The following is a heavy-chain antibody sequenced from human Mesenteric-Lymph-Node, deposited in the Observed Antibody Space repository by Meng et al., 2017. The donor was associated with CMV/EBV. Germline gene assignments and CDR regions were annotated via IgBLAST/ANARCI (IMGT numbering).Heavy chain of an antibody. CDR3: ARDRKMTTQIKAGMDV. Sequence: GESLKISCAASGFTFSSYAMHWVRQAPGKGLEWVSSISSSSSYIYYADSVKGRFTISRDNAKNSLYLQMNSLRAEDTAVYYCARDRKMTTQIKAGMDVWGQGTTVTVSS. CDR2: ISSSSSYI. CDR1: GFTFSSYA. D-gene: IGHD4-17*01. J-gene: IGHJ6*02. V-gene: IGHV3-21*01.